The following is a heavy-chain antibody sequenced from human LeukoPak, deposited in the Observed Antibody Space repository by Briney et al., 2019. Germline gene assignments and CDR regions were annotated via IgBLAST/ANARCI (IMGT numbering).Heavy chain of an antibody. D-gene: IGHD2-21*02. CDR2: IFYSGSA. CDR3: ARQQSDTSLFDP. Sequence: PSETLSLTFIVSGDSISSTSYYWAWIRQPPGKGLEWIGMIFYSGSAYYTPSLRGRVTLSVDTSRNQFSLNLISVTAADTGVYFCARQQSDTSLFDPWGQGTLVTVSS. CDR1: GDSISSTSYY. V-gene: IGHV4-39*01. J-gene: IGHJ5*02.